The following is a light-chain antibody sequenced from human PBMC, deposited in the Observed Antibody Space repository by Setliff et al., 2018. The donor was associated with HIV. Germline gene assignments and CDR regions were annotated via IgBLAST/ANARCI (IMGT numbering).Light chain of an antibody. CDR2: DVS. Sequence: QSVLTQPASVSGSPGQSITISCTGTSSDVGGYIYVSWYQQHPGKAPKLMIYDVSNRPSGVSNRFSGSKSGNTASLTISGLQAEDEAEYYCSSYTSSSTLGYVFGTGTRSPS. J-gene: IGLJ1*01. CDR1: SSDVGGYIY. V-gene: IGLV2-14*01. CDR3: SSYTSSSTLGYV.